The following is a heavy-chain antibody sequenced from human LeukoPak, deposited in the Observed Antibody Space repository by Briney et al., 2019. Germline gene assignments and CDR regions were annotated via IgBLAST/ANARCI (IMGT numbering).Heavy chain of an antibody. D-gene: IGHD3-22*01. V-gene: IGHV3-11*01. Sequence: PGGSLRLSCAASGFTFSDYYMSWIRQAPGKGLEWVSYISSSGSTIYYADSVKGRFTISRDNAKNSLYLQMNSLRAEDTAVYYCARAQTYYYDSSPGYWGQGTLVTVSS. CDR2: ISSSGSTI. CDR1: GFTFSDYY. J-gene: IGHJ4*02. CDR3: ARAQTYYYDSSPGY.